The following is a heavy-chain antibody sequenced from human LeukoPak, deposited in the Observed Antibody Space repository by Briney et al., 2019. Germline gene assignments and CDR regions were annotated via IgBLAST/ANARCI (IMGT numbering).Heavy chain of an antibody. Sequence: SETLSLTCNVSGDPLNDNLYYWGWIRQSPGKGLEWIGAFYSSGSTSSHSSLKSRVTISVDTSRTQLSLKLDSVTDTDTAVYYCVRDGRFDSACFDSWGPGILVTVSS. D-gene: IGHD6-19*01. J-gene: IGHJ4*02. V-gene: IGHV4-39*07. CDR2: FYSSGST. CDR3: VRDGRFDSACFDS. CDR1: GDPLNDNLYY.